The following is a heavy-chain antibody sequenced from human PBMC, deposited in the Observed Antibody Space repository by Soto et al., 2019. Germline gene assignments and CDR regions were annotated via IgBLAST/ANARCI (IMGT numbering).Heavy chain of an antibody. Sequence: QVQLVQSGAEVKKPGASVKVSCKASGYTFTSYGFSWVRQAPGQGLEWMGWINGCTGNTHYAQKFQGRVTMTTDTSTSTAYMELWTLISDDPAVYYCARSWVTGKGGMDVWGQGTTVTVSS. CDR3: ARSWVTGKGGMDV. D-gene: IGHD3-16*01. CDR2: INGCTGNT. CDR1: GYTFTSYG. J-gene: IGHJ6*02. V-gene: IGHV1-18*01.